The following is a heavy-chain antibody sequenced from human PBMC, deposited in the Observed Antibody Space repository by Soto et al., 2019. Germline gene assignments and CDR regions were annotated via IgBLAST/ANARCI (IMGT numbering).Heavy chain of an antibody. CDR1: GFTFASIA. Sequence: GWALRFSCVDSGFTFASIALPWVRQRPGGGLEWVAVISNDGSKDYYVDAGKCRFTISRDNSKYTRYLQMNSLRPENTSVYYCATWRTSGTTSVHFHYQVQGTRVT. J-gene: IGHJ4*02. CDR3: ATWRTSGTTSVHFHY. V-gene: IGHV3-30-3*01. D-gene: IGHD1-1*01. CDR2: ISNDGSKD.